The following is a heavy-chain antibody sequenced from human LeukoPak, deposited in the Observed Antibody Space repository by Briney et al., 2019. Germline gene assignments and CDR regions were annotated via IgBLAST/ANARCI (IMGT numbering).Heavy chain of an antibody. Sequence: SVKVSCKASGGTFSSYAMTWVRQAPGQGLEWMGGIIPIFGTANYAQKFQGRVTITTDESTSTAYMELSSLRSEDTAVYYCARGTDSSGYYSAYWGQGTLVTVSS. J-gene: IGHJ4*02. D-gene: IGHD3-22*01. CDR3: ARGTDSSGYYSAY. CDR1: GGTFSSYA. CDR2: IIPIFGTA. V-gene: IGHV1-69*05.